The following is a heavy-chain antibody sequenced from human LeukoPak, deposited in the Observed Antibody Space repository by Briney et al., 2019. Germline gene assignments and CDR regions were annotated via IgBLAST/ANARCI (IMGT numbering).Heavy chain of an antibody. J-gene: IGHJ6*02. Sequence: SCKASGYTFAGYYMHWVRQAPGKGLEWVAVISYDGSNKYYADSVKGRFTISRDNSKNTLYLQMNSLRAEDTAVYYCARRSGGSYGMDVWGQGTTVTVSS. CDR1: GYTFAGYY. V-gene: IGHV3-30*03. CDR3: ARRSGGSYGMDV. CDR2: ISYDGSNK. D-gene: IGHD2-15*01.